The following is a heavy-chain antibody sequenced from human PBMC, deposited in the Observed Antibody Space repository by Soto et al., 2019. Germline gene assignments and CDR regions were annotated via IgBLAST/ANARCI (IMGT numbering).Heavy chain of an antibody. CDR3: ARSPPYYDFWSGYYNEGTYYYYYMDV. Sequence: GGSLRLSCAASGFTFSDYYMSWIRQAPGKGLEWVSYISSSGSTIYYADSVKGRFTISRDNAKNSLYLQMNSLRAEDTAVYYCARSPPYYDFWSGYYNEGTYYYYYMDVWGKGTTVTVSS. D-gene: IGHD3-3*01. V-gene: IGHV3-11*01. CDR2: ISSSGSTI. CDR1: GFTFSDYY. J-gene: IGHJ6*03.